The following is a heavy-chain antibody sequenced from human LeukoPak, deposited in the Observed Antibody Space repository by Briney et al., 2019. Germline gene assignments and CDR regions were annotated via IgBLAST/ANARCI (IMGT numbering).Heavy chain of an antibody. CDR1: GYTFTGYY. Sequence: ASVKVSCKASGYTFTGYYMHWVRQAPGQGLEWMGWINPNSGGTNYAQKFQGRVTMTRDTSISTAYMELSRLRSDDTAVYYCVVKYCGGDCITRALTDWYFDLWGRGTLVTVSS. CDR2: INPNSGGT. CDR3: VVKYCGGDCITRALTDWYFDL. V-gene: IGHV1-2*02. D-gene: IGHD2-21*02. J-gene: IGHJ2*01.